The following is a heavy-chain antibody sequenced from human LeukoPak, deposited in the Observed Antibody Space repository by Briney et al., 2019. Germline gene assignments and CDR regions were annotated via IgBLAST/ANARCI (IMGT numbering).Heavy chain of an antibody. CDR2: IREKPDGGTR. CDR1: GFTFSNYA. Sequence: KPGGSLRLSCAASGFTFSNYAIHWVRQAPGKGLEWVGLIREKPDGGTRDYAAPVKGRFTTSRDDSKSMLYLQMNSLKTEDTAVYYCTTDNAPGMDVWGQGTTVTVSS. CDR3: TTDNAPGMDV. J-gene: IGHJ6*02. D-gene: IGHD2-2*01. V-gene: IGHV3-15*01.